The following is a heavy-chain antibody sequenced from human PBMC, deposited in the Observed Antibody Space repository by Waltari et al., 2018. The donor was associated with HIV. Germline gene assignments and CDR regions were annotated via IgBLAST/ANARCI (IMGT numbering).Heavy chain of an antibody. J-gene: IGHJ6*02. CDR2: INQAGSRK. Sequence: EVQLVESGGGLVQPGGSLRLSCAASGFTFSNYWMGWGRQAPGKGLWWGAYINQAGSRKYYVYSVKGRITISRDNAKNSLYLQMNSLRAEDTAVYYCARGIAVAGRYYFYGMDVWGQGTTVTVSS. CDR1: GFTFSNYW. V-gene: IGHV3-7*01. D-gene: IGHD6-19*01. CDR3: ARGIAVAGRYYFYGMDV.